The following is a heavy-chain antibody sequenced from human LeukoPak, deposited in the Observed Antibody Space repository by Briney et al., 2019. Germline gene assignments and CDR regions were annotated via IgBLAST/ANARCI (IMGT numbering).Heavy chain of an antibody. CDR3: ARDGFVYSSSLPFDY. CDR1: GYTFTSYY. CDR2: INPSGGST. V-gene: IGHV1-46*01. J-gene: IGHJ4*02. D-gene: IGHD6-6*01. Sequence: GASVKVSCKASGYTFTSYYMHWVRQAPGQGLESMGIINPSGGSTSYAQKFQGRVTMTRDMSTSPVYMDLSSLRSEDTAVYYCARDGFVYSSSLPFDYWGQGTLVTVSS.